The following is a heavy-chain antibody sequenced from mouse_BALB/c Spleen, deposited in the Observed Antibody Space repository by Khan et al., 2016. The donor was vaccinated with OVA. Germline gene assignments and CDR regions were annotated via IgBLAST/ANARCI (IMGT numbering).Heavy chain of an antibody. CDR1: GYSITNDYA. Sequence: EVQRVESGPGLVKPSQSLSLTCTVTGYSITNDYAWNWIRQFPGNKLEWMGYISSTGSTSYNPSLKSRISITRDTSKNQFFLQLRSVTSEDTATYYCARSLYYNYGYALDYWGRGTSVTVSS. J-gene: IGHJ4*01. CDR2: ISSTGST. D-gene: IGHD2-4*01. V-gene: IGHV3-2*02. CDR3: ARSLYYNYGYALDY.